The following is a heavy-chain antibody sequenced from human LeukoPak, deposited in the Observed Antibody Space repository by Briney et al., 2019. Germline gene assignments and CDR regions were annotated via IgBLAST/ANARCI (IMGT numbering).Heavy chain of an antibody. V-gene: IGHV4-34*01. J-gene: IGHJ4*02. CDR2: INNSGNT. Sequence: SETLSLTCAVYGGSFSGYYWSWIRQPPGKGLEWVGEINNSGNTNYNPSLKGRVTISVDTSNNQFSLKLSSVTAADTAVYYWARGRVGDYWGQGTLVTVSS. D-gene: IGHD2-15*01. CDR3: ARGRVGDY. CDR1: GGSFSGYY.